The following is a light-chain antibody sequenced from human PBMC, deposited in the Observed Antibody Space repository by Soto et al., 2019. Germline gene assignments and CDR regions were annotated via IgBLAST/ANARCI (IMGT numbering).Light chain of an antibody. CDR1: QGIGTY. J-gene: IGKJ1*01. CDR3: QQANTFPLA. V-gene: IGKV1-12*01. CDR2: DAS. Sequence: DIQMTQSPSSVSASVGDRVTITCRASQGIGTYLIWYQQQPGKVPKLLISDASNLQSGVPPRFSGSGSGTDFTLTVTSLQPEDFATYYCQQANTFPLAFGQGTKVEVK.